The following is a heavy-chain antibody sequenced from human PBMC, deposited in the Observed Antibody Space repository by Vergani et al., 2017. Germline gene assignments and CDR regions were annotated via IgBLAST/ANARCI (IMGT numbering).Heavy chain of an antibody. J-gene: IGHJ3*02. CDR1: GYTFTSYG. V-gene: IGHV1-18*01. CDR3: ARVLAVAGLGGAFDI. CDR2: ISAYNGNT. D-gene: IGHD6-19*01. Sequence: QVQLVQSGAEVKKPGASVKVSCKASGYTFTSYGISWVRQAPGQGLEWMGWISAYNGNTNYAQKLQGRVTMTTDTSKGTAYMELRSLRSDDTAVYYCARVLAVAGLGGAFDIWGQGTMVTVSS.